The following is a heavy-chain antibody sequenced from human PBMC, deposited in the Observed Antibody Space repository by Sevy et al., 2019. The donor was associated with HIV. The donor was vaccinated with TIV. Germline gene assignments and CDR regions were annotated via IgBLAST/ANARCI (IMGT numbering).Heavy chain of an antibody. CDR3: AKRPYYYYNSDGHLVSSTDEADY. D-gene: IGHD3-22*01. CDR2: ISGGGDST. J-gene: IGHJ4*02. CDR1: GFTFNIYA. V-gene: IGHV3-23*01. Sequence: GGSLRLSCAASGFTFNIYAMSWVRQAPGKGLEWLSAISGGGDSTYYADSVKGRFTISGDNSRNTLYLQMNSLRAEDTAVYYCAKRPYYYYNSDGHLVSSTDEADYWGQGTLVTVSS.